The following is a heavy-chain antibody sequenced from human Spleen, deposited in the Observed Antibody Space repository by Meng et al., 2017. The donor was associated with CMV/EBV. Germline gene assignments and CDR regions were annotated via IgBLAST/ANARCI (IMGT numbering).Heavy chain of an antibody. CDR3: ARDIAGSTSCYDY. J-gene: IGHJ4*02. CDR2: IYYSGST. V-gene: IGHV4-39*07. CDR1: GGSISSSSYY. Sequence: SDTLSLTCTVSGGSISSSSYYWGWIRQPPGKGLEWIGSIYYSGSTYYNPSLKSRVTISVDTSKNQFSLKLSSVTAADTAVYYCARDIAGSTSCYDYWGQGTLVTVSS. D-gene: IGHD2-2*01.